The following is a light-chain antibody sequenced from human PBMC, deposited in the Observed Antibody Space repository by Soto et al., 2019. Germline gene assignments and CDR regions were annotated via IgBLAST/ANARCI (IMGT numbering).Light chain of an antibody. CDR3: QQRSNWPAIT. Sequence: IGLTQSPATLSFSPGERATLSCRARQRVSSYLAWYQQNPGQAPRLRIYDASNRANVMTARFSGSGSGTDFTLTISSLEPEDFAVYYCQQRSNWPAITFVQGTRPE. CDR2: DAS. CDR1: QRVSSY. J-gene: IGKJ5*01. V-gene: IGKV3-11*01.